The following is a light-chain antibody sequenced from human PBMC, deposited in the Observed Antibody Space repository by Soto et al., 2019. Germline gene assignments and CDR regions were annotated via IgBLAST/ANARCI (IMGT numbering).Light chain of an antibody. J-gene: IGKJ4*01. V-gene: IGKV4-1*01. CDR1: QSVLYIPTNKNY. CDR3: QQYYSTPRLG. Sequence: DIVMTQSPDSLAVSLGERATITCRSSQSVLYIPTNKNYVAWYQQKPGQPPKLLIYWASTWESGVPDRFSGSGSGTYFTLTISSLQAEDVAVYYCQQYYSTPRLGFGGGTKVEIK. CDR2: WAS.